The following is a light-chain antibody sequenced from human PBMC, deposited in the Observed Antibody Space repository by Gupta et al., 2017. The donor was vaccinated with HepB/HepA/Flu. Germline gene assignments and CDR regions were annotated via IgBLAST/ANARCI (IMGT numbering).Light chain of an antibody. CDR3: QQYGSSHPT. Sequence: EIVLTQSPGPLYLSPGERATLSGRASQSVSSSYLAWYQQTPGQAPRLLIYGASSRATGIPDRFSGSGSGTDFTLTISRLEPEDFAVYYCQQYGSSHPTFGPGTKVEIK. CDR1: QSVSSSY. J-gene: IGKJ3*01. V-gene: IGKV3-20*01. CDR2: GAS.